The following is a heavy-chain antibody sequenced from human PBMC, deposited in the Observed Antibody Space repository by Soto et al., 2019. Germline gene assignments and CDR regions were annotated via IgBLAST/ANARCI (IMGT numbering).Heavy chain of an antibody. Sequence: PGGSLRLSCAASGFTFSSYWMSWVRQAPGKGLEWVANIKQDGSEKYYVDSVKGRFTISRDNAKNSLYLQMNSLRAEDTAVYYCARGSSGWSLSYYYYGMDVWGQGTTVTVSS. V-gene: IGHV3-7*03. D-gene: IGHD6-19*01. CDR2: IKQDGSEK. CDR1: GFTFSSYW. J-gene: IGHJ6*02. CDR3: ARGSSGWSLSYYYYGMDV.